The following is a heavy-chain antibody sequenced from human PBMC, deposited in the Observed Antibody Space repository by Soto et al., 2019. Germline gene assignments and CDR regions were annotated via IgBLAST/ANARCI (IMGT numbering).Heavy chain of an antibody. CDR2: ISGSGGST. V-gene: IGHV3-23*01. D-gene: IGHD3-10*01. CDR3: AKGVWFGELSYSDY. Sequence: GGSLRLSCAASGFTFSSYAMSWVRQAPGKGLEWVSAISGSGGSTYYADSVKGRFTISRDNSKNTLYLQMNSLRAEDTAVYYCAKGVWFGELSYSDYWGQGTLVTVSS. J-gene: IGHJ4*02. CDR1: GFTFSSYA.